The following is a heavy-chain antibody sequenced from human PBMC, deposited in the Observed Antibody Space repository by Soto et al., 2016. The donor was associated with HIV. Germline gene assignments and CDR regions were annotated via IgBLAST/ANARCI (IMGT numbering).Heavy chain of an antibody. J-gene: IGHJ3*01. CDR3: ARDPAYYYQSSRYEPDDGFDV. D-gene: IGHD3-22*01. Sequence: QVHLVQSGAEVKMPGASVEVSCKASGYSFTDHYIHWVRQAPGQGLKWMGWINPNSGDTKYAQGFQGRVTMTRDTSITTVFMALSRLRSDDSAIYYCARDPAYYYQSSRYEPDDGFDVWGQGHWSPFPQ. V-gene: IGHV1-2*02. CDR2: INPNSGDT. CDR1: GYSFTDHY.